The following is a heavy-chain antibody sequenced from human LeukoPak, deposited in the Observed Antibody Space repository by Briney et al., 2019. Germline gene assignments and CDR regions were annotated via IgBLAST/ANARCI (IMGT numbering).Heavy chain of an antibody. Sequence: GGSLRLSCAASGFTVSSNCMSWVRQAPGKGLEWVSVIYSGGSTYYADPVKGRFTISRDNSKNTLYLQMNSLRAEDTAVYYCARANQFGNWFDPWGQGTLVTASS. J-gene: IGHJ5*02. D-gene: IGHD3-16*01. CDR1: GFTVSSNC. V-gene: IGHV3-53*01. CDR2: IYSGGST. CDR3: ARANQFGNWFDP.